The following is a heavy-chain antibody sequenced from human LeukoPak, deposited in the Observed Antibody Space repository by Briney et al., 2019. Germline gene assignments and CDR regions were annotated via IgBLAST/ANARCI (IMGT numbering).Heavy chain of an antibody. CDR3: ARYCKDNSCHSKALDY. CDR2: IYYSGLT. V-gene: IGHV4-59*08. CDR1: GGSISGYY. J-gene: IGHJ4*02. D-gene: IGHD2/OR15-2a*01. Sequence: SETLSLTCTVFGGSISGYYWSWIRQPPGKGLEWIGYIYYSGLTNYNPSLKSRVTISVDTSKNQFSLKLSSVTAANTAVYYCARYCKDNSCHSKALDYWGQGTLVTVSS.